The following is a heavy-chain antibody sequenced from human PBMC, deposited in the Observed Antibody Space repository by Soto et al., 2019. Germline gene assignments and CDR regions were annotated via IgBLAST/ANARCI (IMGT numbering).Heavy chain of an antibody. CDR2: ISPYNGDT. V-gene: IGHV1-18*01. CDR1: GYTFTNHG. D-gene: IGHD3-10*01. Sequence: QVQLVQSGAEVKKPGASVKVSCKTSGYTFTNHGISWVRQAPGQGLEWMGWISPYNGDTNYAQKLQGRVSVTTDSSTRTAYMELRSLRSEDTAVYYCARMVRGSTVGYYYYMDVWGKGTTVTVSS. CDR3: ARMVRGSTVGYYYYMDV. J-gene: IGHJ6*03.